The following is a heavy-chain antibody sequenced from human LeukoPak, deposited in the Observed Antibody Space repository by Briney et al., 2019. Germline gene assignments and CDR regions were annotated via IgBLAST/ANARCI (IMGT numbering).Heavy chain of an antibody. Sequence: GGSLRLSCAASGFTFTDYWMTWVRQVPGKGLEWVANINRAGIESYYVDSVKGRFTISRDNAKNSLYLQMNSLRAEDTAVYYCATAHYDSSGYYYDYWGQGTLVTVSS. CDR2: INRAGIES. D-gene: IGHD3-22*01. V-gene: IGHV3-7*01. CDR1: GFTFTDYW. CDR3: ATAHYDSSGYYYDY. J-gene: IGHJ4*02.